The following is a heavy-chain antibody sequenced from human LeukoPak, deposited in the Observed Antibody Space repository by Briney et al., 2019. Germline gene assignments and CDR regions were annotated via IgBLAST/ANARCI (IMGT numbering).Heavy chain of an antibody. J-gene: IGHJ3*02. CDR1: GGSISSYY. CDR3: PRLWSGYPHAFDI. D-gene: IGHD3-3*01. V-gene: IGHV4-59*01. Sequence: SETLSLTCTVSGGSISSYYWSWIRQPPGKGLEWIGYIYYSGSTNYNPSLKSRVTISVDTSKNQFSLKLSSVTAADTAVFYCPRLWSGYPHAFDIWGQGTMVTVSS. CDR2: IYYSGST.